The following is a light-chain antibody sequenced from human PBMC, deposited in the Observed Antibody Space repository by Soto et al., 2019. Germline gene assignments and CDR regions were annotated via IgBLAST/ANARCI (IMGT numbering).Light chain of an antibody. CDR2: GAS. CDR3: QQYGSSPPT. V-gene: IGKV3-20*01. CDR1: QSFAGNY. Sequence: EIVLTQSPGTLSLSPGERATLSCRASQSFAGNYLAWYRRKPAQAPRLLIYGASSRATDIPRRFSGSGSGTDFTLTITRLEPEDFAVYYCQQYGSSPPTFGSGTRVEIK. J-gene: IGKJ1*01.